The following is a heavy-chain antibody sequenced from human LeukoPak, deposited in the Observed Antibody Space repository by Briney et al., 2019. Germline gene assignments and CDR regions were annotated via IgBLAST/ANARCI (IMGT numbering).Heavy chain of an antibody. J-gene: IGHJ4*02. Sequence: SETLSLTCTVSGGSINNYYWSWIRQPPGKGREWIGYIDHRGNTNYNPSLKSRVTMSVDTSKNQFSLKLSSVTAADTAVYYCARHGTLDYWGQGTLVTVSS. D-gene: IGHD1-26*01. V-gene: IGHV4-59*08. CDR3: ARHGTLDY. CDR2: IDHRGNT. CDR1: GGSINNYY.